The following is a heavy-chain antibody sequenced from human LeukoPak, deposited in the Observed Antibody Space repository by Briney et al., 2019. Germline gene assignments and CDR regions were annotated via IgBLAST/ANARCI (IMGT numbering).Heavy chain of an antibody. CDR1: GFTFSSYW. D-gene: IGHD4-17*01. CDR3: ASEPYGDYAFDI. Sequence: GGSLRLSCAASGFTFSSYWMSWVRQAPGKGLEWVANIKQDGSEKYYVDSVKGRFTISIDNAKNSLYLQMNSLRAEDTAVYYCASEPYGDYAFDIWGQGTMLTVSS. CDR2: IKQDGSEK. V-gene: IGHV3-7*01. J-gene: IGHJ3*02.